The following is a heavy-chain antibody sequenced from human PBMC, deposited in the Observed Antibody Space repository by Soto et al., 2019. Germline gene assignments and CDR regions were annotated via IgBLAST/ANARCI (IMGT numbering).Heavy chain of an antibody. J-gene: IGHJ6*03. D-gene: IGHD2-15*01. V-gene: IGHV3-21*01. Sequence: EVQLVESGGGLVKPGGSLRLSCAASGFTFSSYSLNWVRQAPGKGLEWVSSITSSGASIYYADSVKGRFTNSRDNAKNSLYLQMHSLRAEDTAVYYCARDGSEGSGEIGYYYYMDVWGKGTTATVSS. CDR1: GFTFSSYS. CDR2: ITSSGASI. CDR3: ARDGSEGSGEIGYYYYMDV.